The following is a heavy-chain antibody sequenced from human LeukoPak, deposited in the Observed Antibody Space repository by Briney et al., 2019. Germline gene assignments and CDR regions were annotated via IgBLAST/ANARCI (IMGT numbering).Heavy chain of an antibody. V-gene: IGHV1-18*01. CDR2: ISALNGNT. CDR3: ARGPVIWFGYSNNWFDP. J-gene: IGHJ5*02. CDR1: GYTFPSYG. D-gene: IGHD5-12*01. Sequence: ASVKVSCKASGYTFPSYGISWVRQAPGQGLEWMGWISALNGNTEYAQKFQGRVTMTTDTSTTTAYLEMRSLRSDDTAVYYCARGPVIWFGYSNNWFDPWGQGTLVTVSS.